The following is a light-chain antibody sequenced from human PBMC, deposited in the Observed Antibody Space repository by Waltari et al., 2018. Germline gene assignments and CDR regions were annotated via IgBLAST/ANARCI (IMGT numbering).Light chain of an antibody. CDR1: QSVGRT. V-gene: IGKV3-20*01. J-gene: IGKJ1*01. CDR2: DAS. Sequence: EIVLTQSPASLPLSPGVTATLSCRASQSVGRTLAWYQQRPGQAPRLLIYDASSRATGIPDRFSGSGSGTDFSLTISRLEPEDFAVYYCQKYGTRPATFGQGTKVEVK. CDR3: QKYGTRPAT.